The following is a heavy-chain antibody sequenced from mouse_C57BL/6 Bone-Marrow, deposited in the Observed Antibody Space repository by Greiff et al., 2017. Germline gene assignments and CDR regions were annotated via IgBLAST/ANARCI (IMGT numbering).Heavy chain of an antibody. V-gene: IGHV1-20*01. J-gene: IGHJ4*01. D-gene: IGHD1-1*01. CDR3: ASAYGSNYEECYYYAMDN. CDR2: INPYNGDT. Sequence: EVKLVESGPELVKPGDSVKISCKASGYSFTGYFMNWVMQSHGKSLEWIGRINPYNGDTFYNQKFKGKATLTVDKSSSTAHMELRSLTSEDSAVYYCASAYGSNYEECYYYAMDNWGQGTSATASS. CDR1: GYSFTGYF.